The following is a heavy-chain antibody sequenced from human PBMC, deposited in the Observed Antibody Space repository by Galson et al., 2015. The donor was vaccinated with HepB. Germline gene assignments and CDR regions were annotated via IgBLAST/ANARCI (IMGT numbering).Heavy chain of an antibody. D-gene: IGHD3-10*01. CDR3: ARPIYGSGSLTCAY. J-gene: IGHJ4*02. V-gene: IGHV3-30-3*01. Sequence: SLRLSCAASGFTFRNYAIHWVRQAPGKGLGWVASISFDGGFKYYTDSVKGRFTISRDNSKNTLYLQMNSLRVEDTAVYYCARPIYGSGSLTCAYWGQGTLVTVSS. CDR1: GFTFRNYA. CDR2: ISFDGGFK.